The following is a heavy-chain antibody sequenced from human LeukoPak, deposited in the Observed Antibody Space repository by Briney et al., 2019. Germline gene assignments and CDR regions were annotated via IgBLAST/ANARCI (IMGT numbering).Heavy chain of an antibody. CDR1: GFTFSSYA. D-gene: IGHD6-19*01. Sequence: GRSLRLSCAASGFTFSSYAMHWVRQAPGKGLEGVGVILYEGSNKFYADSVKGRFTISRDNSKNTLYLQMNSLRAEDTAVYYCARAGSGWYLDYWGQGTLVTVSS. J-gene: IGHJ4*02. CDR3: ARAGSGWYLDY. CDR2: ILYEGSNK. V-gene: IGHV3-30*04.